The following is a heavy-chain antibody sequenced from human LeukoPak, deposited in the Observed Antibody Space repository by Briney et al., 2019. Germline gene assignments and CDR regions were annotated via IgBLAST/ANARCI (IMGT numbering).Heavy chain of an antibody. Sequence: ASVKVSCKVSGYTLTELSMHWVRQAPGKGLEWMGGFDPEDGETIYAQKFQGRVTMTEDTSTDTAYMELSSLRSEDTAVYYCATVTITMVRGVISYYCGMDVWGQGTTVTVSS. CDR3: ATVTITMVRGVISYYCGMDV. V-gene: IGHV1-24*01. D-gene: IGHD3-10*01. CDR2: FDPEDGET. CDR1: GYTLTELS. J-gene: IGHJ6*02.